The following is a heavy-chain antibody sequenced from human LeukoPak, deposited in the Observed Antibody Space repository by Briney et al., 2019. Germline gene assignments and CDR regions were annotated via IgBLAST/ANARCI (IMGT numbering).Heavy chain of an antibody. CDR1: GGSFSGYY. D-gene: IGHD6-19*01. Sequence: SETLSLTCAVYGGSFSGYYWGWIRQPPGKGLEWIGEINHSGSTNYNPSLKSRVTISVDTSKNQFSLKLSSVTAADTAVYYCARGRRTAVAGTRNAFDIWGQGTMVTVSS. CDR2: INHSGST. CDR3: ARGRRTAVAGTRNAFDI. V-gene: IGHV4-34*01. J-gene: IGHJ3*02.